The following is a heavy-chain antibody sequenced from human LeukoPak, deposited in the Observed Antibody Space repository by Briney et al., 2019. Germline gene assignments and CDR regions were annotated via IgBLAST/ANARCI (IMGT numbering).Heavy chain of an antibody. Sequence: PSETLSLTCTVSDDSITMYYWTWIRQPPGKGLEWIGYVDHTGSTKFNPSLNGRVSISGDTSNNFFSLRLRSVTAADTAVYYCARDSQDPPPVGVRGVGYYYYYMDVWGKGTTVTISS. D-gene: IGHD3-10*01. CDR1: DDSITMYY. J-gene: IGHJ6*03. V-gene: IGHV4-59*01. CDR2: VDHTGST. CDR3: ARDSQDPPPVGVRGVGYYYYYMDV.